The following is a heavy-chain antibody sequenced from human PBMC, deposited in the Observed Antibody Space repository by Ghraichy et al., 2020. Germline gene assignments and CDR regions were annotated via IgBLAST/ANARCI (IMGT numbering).Heavy chain of an antibody. CDR1: GGSFSGYY. J-gene: IGHJ5*02. D-gene: IGHD6-19*01. CDR3: ARGGQWRPPRNWFDP. V-gene: IGHV4-34*01. Sequence: SETLSLTCAVYGGSFSGYYWSWIRQPPGKGLEWIGEINHSGSTNYNPSLKSRVTISVDTSKNQFSLKLSSVTAADTAVYYCARGGQWRPPRNWFDPWGQGTLVTVSS. CDR2: INHSGST.